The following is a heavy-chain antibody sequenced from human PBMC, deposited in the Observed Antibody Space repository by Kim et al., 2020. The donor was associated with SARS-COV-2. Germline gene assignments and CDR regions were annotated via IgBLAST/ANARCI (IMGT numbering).Heavy chain of an antibody. Sequence: ASVKVSCKASGYTFTSYDINWVRQATGQGLEWMGWMNPNSGNTGYAQKFQGRVTMTRNTSISTAYMELSSLRSEDTAVYYCARGKAPVYTIFGFDYYYYMDVWQRDHGHRLL. D-gene: IGHD3-3*01. CDR2: MNPNSGNT. CDR1: GYTFTSYD. V-gene: IGHV1-8*01. CDR3: ARGKAPVYTIFGFDYYYYMDV. J-gene: IGHJ6*03.